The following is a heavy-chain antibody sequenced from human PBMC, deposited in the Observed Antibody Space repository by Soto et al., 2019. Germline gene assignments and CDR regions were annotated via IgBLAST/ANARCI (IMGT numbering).Heavy chain of an antibody. J-gene: IGHJ4*02. Sequence: QVQLLQSGAEVKEPGASVKVSCKASGYSFATYSISWVRQAPGQGLEWMGWITPYNGDTNYAQKLQGRGTMTTDTSTSTAYMEVRSLRSDDTAVYYCARLAPCSGGTCYSRPLDYWGQGALVTVSS. CDR1: GYSFATYS. V-gene: IGHV1-18*01. CDR2: ITPYNGDT. D-gene: IGHD2-15*01. CDR3: ARLAPCSGGTCYSRPLDY.